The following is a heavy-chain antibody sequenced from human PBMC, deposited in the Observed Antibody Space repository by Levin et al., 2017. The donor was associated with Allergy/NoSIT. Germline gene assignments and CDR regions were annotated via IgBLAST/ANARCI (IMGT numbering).Heavy chain of an antibody. V-gene: IGHV1-2*02. J-gene: IGHJ4*02. CDR2: INPTSGGT. CDR3: ARDSPFYYGSESYDYFDY. Sequence: ASVKVSCKASGYTFTGYYIHWVRQAPGQGLEWMGCINPTSGGTSSAQKFQGRVTMTRDTSINTAYMELSRLRSDDTAVYYCARDSPFYYGSESYDYFDYWGQGTLVTVSS. D-gene: IGHD3-10*01. CDR1: GYTFTGYY.